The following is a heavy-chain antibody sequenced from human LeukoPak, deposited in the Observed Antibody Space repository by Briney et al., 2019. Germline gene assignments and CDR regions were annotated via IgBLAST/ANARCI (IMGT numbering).Heavy chain of an antibody. Sequence: PGGSLRLSCAASGFTFSSYAMHWVRQAPGKGLEWVAVISYDGSNKYYADSVKGRFTISRDNSKNTLYLQMNSLRAEDTAVYYCARDDCSGGSCYLYAFDIWGQGTMLTVSS. CDR1: GFTFSSYA. V-gene: IGHV3-30*04. CDR3: ARDDCSGGSCYLYAFDI. J-gene: IGHJ3*02. CDR2: ISYDGSNK. D-gene: IGHD2-15*01.